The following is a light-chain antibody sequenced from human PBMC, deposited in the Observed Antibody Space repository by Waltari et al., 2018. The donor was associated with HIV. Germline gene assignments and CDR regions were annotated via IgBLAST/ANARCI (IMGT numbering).Light chain of an antibody. CDR1: RSVSSSY. J-gene: IGKJ3*01. CDR3: QQYGDSLT. V-gene: IGKV3-20*01. CDR2: GTS. Sequence: EIVLTQSPGTLSLSPGETTTLSCRASRSVSSSYLAWYQQKPGQAPRLFIYGTSNRATGIPDRFSGSGSGTDFSLTISRLEPEDFAVYYCQQYGDSLTFGPGTKVDIK.